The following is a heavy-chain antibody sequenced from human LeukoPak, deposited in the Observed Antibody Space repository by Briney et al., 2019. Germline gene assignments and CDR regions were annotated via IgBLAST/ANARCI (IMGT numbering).Heavy chain of an antibody. Sequence: GGSLRLSCAASGFTFSSYAMSWVRQAPGKGLEWVSAISGSGGSTYYADSVKGRFTISRDNSKNTLYLQMNSLRAEDTAVYYCAKAQYYYDSSGIFDYWGQGTLVTVSS. J-gene: IGHJ4*02. CDR2: ISGSGGST. V-gene: IGHV3-23*01. CDR1: GFTFSSYA. CDR3: AKAQYYYDSSGIFDY. D-gene: IGHD3-22*01.